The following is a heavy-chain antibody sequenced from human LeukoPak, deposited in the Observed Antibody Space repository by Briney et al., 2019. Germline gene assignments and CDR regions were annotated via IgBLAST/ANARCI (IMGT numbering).Heavy chain of an antibody. J-gene: IGHJ4*02. Sequence: GGSLRLSRAASGFTFDDYAMHWVRQAPGKGLEWGSGISWNSGSIGYADSVKGRFTISRDNAKNSLYLQMNSLRAEDTALYYCASSFTVTTTIFDYWGQGTLVTVSS. D-gene: IGHD4-17*01. CDR1: GFTFDDYA. V-gene: IGHV3-9*01. CDR3: ASSFTVTTTIFDY. CDR2: ISWNSGSI.